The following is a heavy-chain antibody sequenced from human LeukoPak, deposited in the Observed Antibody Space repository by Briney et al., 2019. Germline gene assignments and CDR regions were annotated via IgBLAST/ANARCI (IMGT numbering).Heavy chain of an antibody. V-gene: IGHV3-23*01. J-gene: IGHJ3*02. CDR1: GITLSNYG. D-gene: IGHD5-18*01. CDR3: ARDGYSYGIDAFDI. Sequence: GGSLRLSCAVSGITLSNYGMSWVRQAPGKGLEWVAGISGSGGGTYYADAVKGRFTISRDNPKNTLYLQMNSLRAEDTAVYYCARDGYSYGIDAFDIWGQGTMVTVSS. CDR2: ISGSGGGT.